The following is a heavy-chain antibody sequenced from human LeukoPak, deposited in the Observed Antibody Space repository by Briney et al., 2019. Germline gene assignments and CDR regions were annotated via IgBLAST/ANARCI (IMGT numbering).Heavy chain of an antibody. CDR2: ISGSGGST. D-gene: IGHD3-10*01. J-gene: IGHJ4*02. CDR3: AKKGIYSGSGAYYFDY. Sequence: GGSLRLSCAASGFTFSSYAMSWVRQAPGKGLEWVSAISGSGGSTYYADSVKGRSTISRDNSKNTLYLQMNSLRAEDTAVYYCAKKGIYSGSGAYYFDYWGQGTLVTVSS. V-gene: IGHV3-23*01. CDR1: GFTFSSYA.